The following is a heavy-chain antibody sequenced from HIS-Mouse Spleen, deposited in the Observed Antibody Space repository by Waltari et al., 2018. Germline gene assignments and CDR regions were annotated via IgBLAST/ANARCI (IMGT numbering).Heavy chain of an antibody. Sequence: QLQLQESGPGLVKPSETLSLTCTVSGGSISSSSYYWGWIRQPPGKGLEWIGRIDYSGGTYYNPSLRSRVTISVDTSKNQVSLKLSSVTAADTAVYYCAREIPYSSSWYDWYFDLWGRGTLVTVSS. J-gene: IGHJ2*01. V-gene: IGHV4-39*07. CDR2: IDYSGGT. CDR3: AREIPYSSSWYDWYFDL. D-gene: IGHD6-13*01. CDR1: GGSISSSSYY.